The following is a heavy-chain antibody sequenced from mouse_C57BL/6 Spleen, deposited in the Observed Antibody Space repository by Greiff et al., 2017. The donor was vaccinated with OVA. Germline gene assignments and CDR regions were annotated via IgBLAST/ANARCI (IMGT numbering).Heavy chain of an antibody. CDR2: FYPGSGSI. V-gene: IGHV1-62-2*01. Sequence: QVQLQQSGAELVKPGASVKLSCKASGYTFTEYTIHWVKQRSGQGLEWIGWFYPGSGSIKYNEKFKDKATLTADKSSSTVYMELSRLTSEDSAVYFCARHEATMVTGYYYAMDYWGQGTSVTVSS. D-gene: IGHD2-2*01. CDR3: ARHEATMVTGYYYAMDY. CDR1: GYTFTEYT. J-gene: IGHJ4*01.